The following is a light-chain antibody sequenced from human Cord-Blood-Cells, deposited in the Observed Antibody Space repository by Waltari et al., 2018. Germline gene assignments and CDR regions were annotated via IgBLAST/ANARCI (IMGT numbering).Light chain of an antibody. CDR2: AAS. CDR1: QGISSY. V-gene: IGKV1-8*01. J-gene: IGKJ1*01. CDR3: QQYYSYPLT. Sequence: AIRMTQSPSSFSASTGDRVTITCRASQGISSYLAWYQQKPGKAPKLLIYAASTLQSAVPSRFSGSGSGTDFTLTISCLQSEDFATYYCQQYYSYPLTFGQGTKVEIK.